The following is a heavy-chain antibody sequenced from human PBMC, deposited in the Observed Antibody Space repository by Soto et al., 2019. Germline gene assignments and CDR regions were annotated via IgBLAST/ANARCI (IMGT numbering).Heavy chain of an antibody. V-gene: IGHV3-23*01. Sequence: GGSLRLSCAASGFTFSSYAMSWVRQAPGKGLEWVSAISGSGGSTYYADSVKGRFTISRDNSKNTLYLQMNSLRAEDTAVYYCAKPDNEFWSGQGDYWGQGTLVTVSS. CDR1: GFTFSSYA. CDR3: AKPDNEFWSGQGDY. J-gene: IGHJ4*02. CDR2: ISGSGGST. D-gene: IGHD3-3*01.